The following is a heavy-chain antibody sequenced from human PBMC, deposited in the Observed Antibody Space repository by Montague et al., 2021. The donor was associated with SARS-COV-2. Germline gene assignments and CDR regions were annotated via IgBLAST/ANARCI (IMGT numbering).Heavy chain of an antibody. Sequence: SLRLSCAASVFTFGDYTMHLVRQAPGKGLEWVSGLNWNSCSIGYXXSLKVLVTISRDNAKRYLYLEMNSLRGEDTAIYYCAKDARPGIGAPEDHWGQGTLVIVSS. CDR1: VFTFGDYT. D-gene: IGHD6-13*01. CDR3: AKDARPGIGAPEDH. CDR2: LNWNSCSI. V-gene: IGHV3-9*01. J-gene: IGHJ4*02.